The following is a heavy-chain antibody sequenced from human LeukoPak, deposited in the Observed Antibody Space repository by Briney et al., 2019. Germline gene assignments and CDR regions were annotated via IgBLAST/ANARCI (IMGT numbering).Heavy chain of an antibody. CDR1: GGSISSSKYY. CDR3: ATGTGHYYYYYYMDV. J-gene: IGHJ6*03. CDR2: IYYSGST. Sequence: SETLSLTCTVSGGSISSSKYYWGWIRQPPGKGLEWIGSIYYSGSTYYNPSLKSRVTISVDTSKNQFSLKLSSVTAADTVIYYCATGTGHYYYYYYMDVWGKGTTVTVSS. V-gene: IGHV4-39*01. D-gene: IGHD1-1*01.